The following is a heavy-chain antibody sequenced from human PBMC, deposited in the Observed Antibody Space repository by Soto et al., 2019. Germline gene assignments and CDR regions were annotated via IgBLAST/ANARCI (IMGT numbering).Heavy chain of an antibody. V-gene: IGHV1-18*01. CDR1: GYTFTSYG. D-gene: IGHD6-13*01. Sequence: ASVKVSCKASGYTFTSYGISWVRQAPGQGLEWMGWISAYNGNTNYAQKLQGRVTMTTDTSTSTAYMELRSLRSDDTAVYYCARDGRLVAAGRYWYFDLWGRGTLVTVSS. CDR2: ISAYNGNT. J-gene: IGHJ2*01. CDR3: ARDGRLVAAGRYWYFDL.